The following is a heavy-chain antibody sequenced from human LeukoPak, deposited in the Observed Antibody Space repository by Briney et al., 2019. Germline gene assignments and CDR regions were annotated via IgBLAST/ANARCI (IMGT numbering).Heavy chain of an antibody. CDR1: GFTFSSYW. CDR2: ISYDGSNK. J-gene: IGHJ4*02. V-gene: IGHV3-30*18. CDR3: AKVRGPASYYDSSGYYRGGVDY. D-gene: IGHD3-22*01. Sequence: GGSLRLSCAASGFTFSSYWMSWVRQAPGKGLEWVAVISYDGSNKYYADSVKGRFTISRDNSKNTLYLQMNSLRAGDTAVYYCAKVRGPASYYDSSGYYRGGVDYWGQGTLVTVSS.